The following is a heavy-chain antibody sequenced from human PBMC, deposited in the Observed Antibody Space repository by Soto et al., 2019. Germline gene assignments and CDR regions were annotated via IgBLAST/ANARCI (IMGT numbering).Heavy chain of an antibody. Sequence: VQLVESGGGLVQPGGSLRLSCAASGFTFSDYYMDWVRQAPGKGLEWVSYISSSTSHTNYADSVKGRFTISRDTAKNSLFLQMNSLRAEDTAVYYCARGRGAAADYFDFWGQVNLVTVSS. CDR1: GFTFSDYY. D-gene: IGHD6-13*01. J-gene: IGHJ4*02. CDR3: ARGRGAAADYFDF. CDR2: ISSSTSHT. V-gene: IGHV3-11*05.